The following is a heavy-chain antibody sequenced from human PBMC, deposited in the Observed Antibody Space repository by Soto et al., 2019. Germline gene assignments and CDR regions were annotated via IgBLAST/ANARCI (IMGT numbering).Heavy chain of an antibody. CDR1: GGTINSGDYF. CDR2: IFYTGST. Sequence: SETLSLTCSVSGGTINSGDYFWSWLRQPPGKGLEWIGSIFYTGSTYYSPSLKSRASMSMDTSKNLFSLRLRSLTAADTAVYFCARDPGYCTNGVCPIFDFWGQGVLVTVSS. D-gene: IGHD2-8*01. V-gene: IGHV4-30-4*02. CDR3: ARDPGYCTNGVCPIFDF. J-gene: IGHJ4*02.